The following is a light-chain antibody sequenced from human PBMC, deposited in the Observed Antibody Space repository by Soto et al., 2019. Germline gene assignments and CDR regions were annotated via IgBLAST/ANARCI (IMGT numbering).Light chain of an antibody. Sequence: QSALTQPASVSGSPGQWITISCTGTSSDVGNYNYVSWYQHHPGKAPKLMIFDVSNRPSGVSNRFSGSKSGNTASLTISGLQSDDEADYYCCSHTTSGTRVFGAGTQLTVL. V-gene: IGLV2-14*03. CDR3: CSHTTSGTRV. J-gene: IGLJ7*01. CDR1: SSDVGNYNY. CDR2: DVS.